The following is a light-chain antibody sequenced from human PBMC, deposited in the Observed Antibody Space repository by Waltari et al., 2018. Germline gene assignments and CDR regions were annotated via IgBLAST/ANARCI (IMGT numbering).Light chain of an antibody. CDR2: DAS. V-gene: IGKV3-11*01. Sequence: EIVLTQSPATLSLSPGERGTLSCGASQSVSSFLTWFQQKPGQAPRLLIYDASKRATGIPARVRGSGAGTDFTLTISSLEPEDFAVYYCQQRSNWPLTFGGGTKVEFK. CDR1: QSVSSF. J-gene: IGKJ4*01. CDR3: QQRSNWPLT.